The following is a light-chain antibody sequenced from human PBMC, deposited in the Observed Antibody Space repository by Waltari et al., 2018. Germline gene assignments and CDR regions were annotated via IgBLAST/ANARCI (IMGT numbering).Light chain of an antibody. CDR3: QQYNTWLSLT. Sequence: EIVMTQSPATLSVSPGERATLSGRASQSVSSNLAWYQQTPGPAPRLLIDGASTRATGTPARFSGSGSGTEFTLTISSMQSEDFAVYYCQQYNTWLSLTFGGGTKVEIK. CDR1: QSVSSN. J-gene: IGKJ4*01. CDR2: GAS. V-gene: IGKV3-15*01.